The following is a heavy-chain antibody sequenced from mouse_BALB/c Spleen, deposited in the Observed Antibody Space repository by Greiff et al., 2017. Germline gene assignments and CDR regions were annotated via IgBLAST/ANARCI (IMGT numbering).Heavy chain of an antibody. D-gene: IGHD1-1*01. Sequence: QVQLKESGAELVRPGASVTLSCKASGYTFTDYEMHWVKQTPVHGLEWIGAIDPETGGTAYNQKFKGKATLTADKSSSTAYMELRSLTSEDSAVYYCLITTVVGDYWGQGTTLTVSS. CDR1: GYTFTDYE. CDR2: IDPETGGT. V-gene: IGHV1-15*01. CDR3: LITTVVGDY. J-gene: IGHJ2*01.